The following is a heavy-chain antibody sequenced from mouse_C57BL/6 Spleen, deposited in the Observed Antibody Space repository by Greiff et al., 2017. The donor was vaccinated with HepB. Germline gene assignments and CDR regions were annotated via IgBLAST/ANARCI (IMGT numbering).Heavy chain of an antibody. CDR1: GYTFTEYT. V-gene: IGHV1-62-2*01. Sequence: VNVVESGAELVKPGASVKLSCKASGYTFTEYTIHWVKQRSGQGLEWIGWFYPGSGSTKYNEKFKDKATLTADKSSSTVYMELGRLTSDDSAVYFCARHLDSSGCGFAYWGQGTLVTVSA. CDR2: FYPGSGST. D-gene: IGHD3-2*02. J-gene: IGHJ3*01. CDR3: ARHLDSSGCGFAY.